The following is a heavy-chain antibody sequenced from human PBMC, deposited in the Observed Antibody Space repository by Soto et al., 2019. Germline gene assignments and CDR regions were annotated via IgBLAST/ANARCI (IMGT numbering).Heavy chain of an antibody. CDR2: ISSSGSTI. CDR3: ARNLGSGWENYYYYYGMDV. D-gene: IGHD6-19*01. CDR1: GFTFSSYE. J-gene: IGHJ6*02. V-gene: IGHV3-48*03. Sequence: LRLSCAASGFTFSSYEMNWVRQAPGKGLEWVSYISSSGSTIYYADSVKGRFTISRDNAKNSLYLQMNSLRAEDTAVYYCARNLGSGWENYYYYYGMDVWGQGTTVTVSS.